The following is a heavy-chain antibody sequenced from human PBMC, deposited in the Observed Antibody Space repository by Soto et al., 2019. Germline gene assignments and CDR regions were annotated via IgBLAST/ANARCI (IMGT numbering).Heavy chain of an antibody. J-gene: IGHJ6*02. CDR2: INPTGGST. V-gene: IGHV1-46*01. D-gene: IGHD6-13*01. CDR3: ARDRGRAAAGDYYYYGMDV. Sequence: ASVNVSCKASGYAFTIYYVHCVRQAPGQGLEWVGAINPTGGSTTYAQMFQGRLTMTRDASTSTVYMEMSSLRSDDTALYYCARDRGRAAAGDYYYYGMDVWAQGTTVTVSS. CDR1: GYAFTIYY.